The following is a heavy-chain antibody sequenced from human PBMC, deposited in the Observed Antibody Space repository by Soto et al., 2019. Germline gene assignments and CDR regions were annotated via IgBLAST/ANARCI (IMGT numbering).Heavy chain of an antibody. V-gene: IGHV4-31*03. CDR3: AREISSGTTFDY. CDR1: GGSISSDVSY. D-gene: IGHD6-6*01. Sequence: SETLSLTCTVSGGSISSDVSYWSWIRQPPGKGLEYIGYIYYGGSTYYNPSLKSRLTISLDTSKNQFSLKLSSVTAADTAVYYCAREISSGTTFDYWGQGTLVIVSS. J-gene: IGHJ4*02. CDR2: IYYGGST.